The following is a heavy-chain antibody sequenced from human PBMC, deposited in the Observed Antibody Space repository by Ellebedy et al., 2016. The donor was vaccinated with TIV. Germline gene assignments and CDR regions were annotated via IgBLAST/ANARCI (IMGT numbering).Heavy chain of an antibody. V-gene: IGHV3-23*01. D-gene: IGHD6-13*01. CDR2: ISGSGGST. CDR3: ARASAGLDY. J-gene: IGHJ4*02. Sequence: PSETLSLTCAASGFTFSSYAMSWVRQAPGKGLEWVSAISGSGGSTYYADSVKGRFTISRDNSKNTLYLQMNSLRAEDTAVYYCARASAGLDYWGQGTLVTVSS. CDR1: GFTFSSYA.